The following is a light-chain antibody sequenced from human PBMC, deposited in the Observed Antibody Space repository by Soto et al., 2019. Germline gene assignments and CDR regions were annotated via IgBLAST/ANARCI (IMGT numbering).Light chain of an antibody. V-gene: IGKV3-20*01. Sequence: EIVLTQSPGTLSLSPGERATLSCRASQSVSRSYLAWYQQKPGQAPRLLIYGASSRATGIPDRFSGSGSGTYFTLTISRREPEDFAVYYCQQYGSSPRTFGQGTKVEIK. CDR1: QSVSRSY. CDR3: QQYGSSPRT. J-gene: IGKJ1*01. CDR2: GAS.